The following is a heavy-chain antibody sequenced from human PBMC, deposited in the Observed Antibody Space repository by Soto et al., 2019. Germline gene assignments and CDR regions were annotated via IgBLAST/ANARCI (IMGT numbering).Heavy chain of an antibody. J-gene: IGHJ5*02. CDR1: GGSFSGYY. D-gene: IGHD3-9*01. CDR2: INHSGST. V-gene: IGHV4-34*01. Sequence: SETLSLTCAVYGGSFSGYYWSWIRQPPGKGLEWIGEINHSGSTNYNPSLKIRVTISVDTAKNQFSLKLSSVTVADTAVYYCARGDHDILTGYYRVFDPWGQGTLVTVSS. CDR3: ARGDHDILTGYYRVFDP.